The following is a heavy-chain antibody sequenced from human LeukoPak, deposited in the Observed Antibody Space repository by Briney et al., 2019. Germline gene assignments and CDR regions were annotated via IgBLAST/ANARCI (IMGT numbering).Heavy chain of an antibody. CDR1: GGSISSGSYY. J-gene: IGHJ4*02. D-gene: IGHD6-19*01. Sequence: SETLSLTCTVSGGSISSGSYYWSWIRQPAGKGLEWIGRIYTSGSTNYNPSLKSRVTISVDTSKNQFSLKLSSVTAADTAVYYCARARRQWLQAYYFDYWGQGTLVTVSS. V-gene: IGHV4-61*02. CDR2: IYTSGST. CDR3: ARARRQWLQAYYFDY.